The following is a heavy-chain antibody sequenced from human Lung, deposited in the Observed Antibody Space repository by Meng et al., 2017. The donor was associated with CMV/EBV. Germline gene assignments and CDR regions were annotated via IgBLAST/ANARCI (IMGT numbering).Heavy chain of an antibody. CDR3: ARDLGYFYGSSAYGYDY. V-gene: IGHV1-69*04. CDR2: ITPILDVP. Sequence: SXXVSXKTSGGTFSTYTISWVRQAPGQGLEWMGRITPILDVPNYTQKFQGRLTITADKLTRTAYMELSSLRSEDTAMYYCARDLGYFYGSSAYGYDYWGQGTLVTVSS. J-gene: IGHJ4*02. D-gene: IGHD3-22*01. CDR1: GGTFSTYT.